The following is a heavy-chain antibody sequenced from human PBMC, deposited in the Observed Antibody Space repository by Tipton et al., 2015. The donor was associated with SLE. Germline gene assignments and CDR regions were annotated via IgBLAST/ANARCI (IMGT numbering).Heavy chain of an antibody. V-gene: IGHV4-34*01. D-gene: IGHD3-10*01. CDR1: GGSFSGYY. J-gene: IGHJ4*02. CDR2: INYSGGT. Sequence: KPSETLSLTCTVYGGSFSGYYWSWIRQPPGKGLEWIGEINYSGGTNYNPSLKSRVTISVDTSRMQFSLKMISVSAADTAVYYCAREWGSTSYWGQGTLVTVSS. CDR3: AREWGSTSY.